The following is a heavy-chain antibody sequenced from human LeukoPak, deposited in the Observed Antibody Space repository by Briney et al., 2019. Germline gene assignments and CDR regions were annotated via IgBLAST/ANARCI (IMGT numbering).Heavy chain of an antibody. Sequence: PSGTLSLTCAVSGVSISSNNWWSWVRQAPGKGLEWVAVISYDGSNKYYADSVKGRFTISRDNSKNTLSLQMNSLRAEDTAVCYCAREFVYGDFSLDYWGQGTLVTVSS. CDR3: AREFVYGDFSLDY. J-gene: IGHJ4*02. CDR1: GVSISSNN. D-gene: IGHD4-17*01. V-gene: IGHV3-30*19. CDR2: ISYDGSNK.